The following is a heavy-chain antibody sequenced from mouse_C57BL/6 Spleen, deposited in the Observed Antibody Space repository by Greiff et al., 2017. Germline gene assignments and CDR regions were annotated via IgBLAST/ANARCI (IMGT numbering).Heavy chain of an antibody. J-gene: IGHJ4*01. CDR2: ISSGSSTI. CDR3: AGGPFYAMDY. V-gene: IGHV5-17*01. CDR1: GFTFSDYG. Sequence: EVMLVESGGGLVKPGGSLKLSCAASGFTFSDYGMHWVRQAPEKGLEWVAYISSGSSTIYYADTVKGRFTISRDNAKYTLFLQMTSLRSEDTAMYYCAGGPFYAMDYWGQGTSVTVSS.